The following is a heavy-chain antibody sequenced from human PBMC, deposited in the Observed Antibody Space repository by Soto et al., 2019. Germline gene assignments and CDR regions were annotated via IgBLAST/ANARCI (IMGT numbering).Heavy chain of an antibody. CDR3: ARGLYGAYGQDF. J-gene: IGHJ4*02. D-gene: IGHD4-17*01. V-gene: IGHV3-74*01. CDR1: GFTFSSYW. Sequence: EVQLVESGENLVQPGGSLRLSCAASGFTFSSYWIHWVRQAPGKGLVWVSRIKGDEITTNYADSVKGRFTISRDNAKNTVFLQMYSLRAEDTALYYCARGLYGAYGQDFWGQGILVTVSS. CDR2: IKGDEITT.